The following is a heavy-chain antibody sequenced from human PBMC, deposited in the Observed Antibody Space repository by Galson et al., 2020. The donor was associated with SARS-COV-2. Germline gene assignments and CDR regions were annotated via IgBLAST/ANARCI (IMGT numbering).Heavy chain of an antibody. V-gene: IGHV1-46*03. CDR1: GYTFTSYY. J-gene: IGHJ4*02. D-gene: IGHD3-22*01. CDR2: INPSGGST. Sequence: ASVKVSCKASGYTFTSYYMHWVRQAPGQGLEWMGIINPSGGSTSYAQKFQGRVTMTRDTSTSTVYMELSSLRSEDTAVYYCAREAGGDYDSSGYYSGYFDYWGQGTLVTVSS. CDR3: AREAGGDYDSSGYYSGYFDY.